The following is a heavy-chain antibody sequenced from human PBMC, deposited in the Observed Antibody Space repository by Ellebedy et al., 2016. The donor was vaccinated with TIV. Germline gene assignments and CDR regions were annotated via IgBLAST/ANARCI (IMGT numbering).Heavy chain of an antibody. J-gene: IGHJ5*01. D-gene: IGHD4-17*01. CDR2: IYQDGSDQ. V-gene: IGHV3-7*01. CDR1: GFNFRSYW. CDR3: ARRGSYGDYAVQVNSWFDT. Sequence: GESLKISCEASGFNFRSYWMSWVRQAPGKGLEWVANIYQDGSDQYYVDSVKGRFTISRDNANKSLFLQMNSLRVEDTAVYYCARRGSYGDYAVQVNSWFDTWGQGTLVTVSS.